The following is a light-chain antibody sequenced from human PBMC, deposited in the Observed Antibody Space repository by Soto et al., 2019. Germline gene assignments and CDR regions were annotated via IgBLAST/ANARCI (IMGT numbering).Light chain of an antibody. V-gene: IGKV1-27*01. Sequence: DIQMTQSPSSLSASVGDRVTITCGASQGISNYLAWYQQKPGQVPKLLIYVASTLQSGVPSRFSGRGSGTDFSLSISSLQPEDVATYYCQNYNSAPITFGQGTRLEIK. CDR3: QNYNSAPIT. J-gene: IGKJ5*01. CDR2: VAS. CDR1: QGISNY.